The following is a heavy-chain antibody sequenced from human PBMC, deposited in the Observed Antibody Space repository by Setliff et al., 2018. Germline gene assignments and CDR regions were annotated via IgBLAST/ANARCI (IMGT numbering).Heavy chain of an antibody. CDR3: ARDLGDLVATILSFFDY. CDR1: GYTFPSYG. V-gene: IGHV1-18*01. J-gene: IGHJ4*02. CDR2: ISAYNGYI. Sequence: ASVKVSCKASGYTFPSYGISWVRQAPGQGLEWMGWISAYNGYIIYEQKFQGRVTMTTDTSTSTAYMELRNLRSDDTAVYFCARDLGDLVATILSFFDYWGQGTLVTVSS. D-gene: IGHD5-12*01.